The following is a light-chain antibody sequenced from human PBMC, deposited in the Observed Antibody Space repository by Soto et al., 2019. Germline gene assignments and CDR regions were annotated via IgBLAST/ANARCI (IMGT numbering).Light chain of an antibody. J-gene: IGLJ1*01. V-gene: IGLV7-46*01. CDR1: TGAVTSGHY. CDR2: DTS. Sequence: QAVVTQEPSLTVSPGGTVTLTCGSSTGAVTSGHYPYWFQQKPGQAPRTLIYDTSNKHSWTPARFSGSLLGGKAALTLSGAQPEDEAEYYCLLSYSDAGDVVGTGTKLTVL. CDR3: LLSYSDAGDV.